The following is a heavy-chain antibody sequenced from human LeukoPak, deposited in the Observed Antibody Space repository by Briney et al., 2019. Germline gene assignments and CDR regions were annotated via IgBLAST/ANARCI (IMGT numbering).Heavy chain of an antibody. CDR3: ARITYDFWSGYYMPDDP. CDR2: ISIYNGNT. CDR1: GYTFTNYG. J-gene: IGHJ5*02. V-gene: IGHV1-18*01. Sequence: ASVKVPCKASGYTFTNYGISWVRQAPGQGLEWMGWISIYNGNTDYAQRLRGRVTMTTDTSTSTAYMELRSLRSDDTAVYYCARITYDFWSGYYMPDDPWGQGTLVTVSS. D-gene: IGHD3-3*01.